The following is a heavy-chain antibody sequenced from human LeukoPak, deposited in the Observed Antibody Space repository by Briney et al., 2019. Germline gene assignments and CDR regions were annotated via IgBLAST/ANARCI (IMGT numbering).Heavy chain of an antibody. CDR1: GFTFSSYA. D-gene: IGHD5-18*01. V-gene: IGHV3-30-3*01. J-gene: IGHJ4*02. Sequence: PGGSLRLSCAASGFTFSSYAMHWVRQAPGKGLEWVAVISYDGSNKYYADSVKGRFTISRDNSKNTLYLQMNSLRAEDTAVYYCARDELYGGYSYAYYFDYWGQGTLVTVSS. CDR3: ARDELYGGYSYAYYFDY. CDR2: ISYDGSNK.